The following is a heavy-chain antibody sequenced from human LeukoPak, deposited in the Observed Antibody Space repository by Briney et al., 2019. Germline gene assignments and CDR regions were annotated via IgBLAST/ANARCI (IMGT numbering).Heavy chain of an antibody. V-gene: IGHV3-23*01. CDR2: FSGGGGST. J-gene: IGHJ4*02. CDR3: AKSGLNRFDY. CDR1: GFTFDDYG. Sequence: GGSLRLSCAASGFTFDDYGMSWVRQAPGKGLEWVSAFSGGGGSTHYADSVKGRFTISRDNSKSTLYLQMNSLRAEDTAVYYCAKSGLNRFDYWGQGTLVTVSS. D-gene: IGHD2-15*01.